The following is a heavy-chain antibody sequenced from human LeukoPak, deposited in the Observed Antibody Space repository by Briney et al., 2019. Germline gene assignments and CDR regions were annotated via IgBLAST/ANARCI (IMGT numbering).Heavy chain of an antibody. Sequence: SVKVSCKASGDTFSNYAFSWVRQAPGQGLEWMGRIIPILGIANYAQKFQGRVTITADKSTSTAYMELSSLRSEDTAVYYCASRDSSGSTDVWGQGTTVTVSS. J-gene: IGHJ6*02. CDR3: ASRDSSGSTDV. D-gene: IGHD3-22*01. V-gene: IGHV1-69*04. CDR1: GDTFSNYA. CDR2: IIPILGIA.